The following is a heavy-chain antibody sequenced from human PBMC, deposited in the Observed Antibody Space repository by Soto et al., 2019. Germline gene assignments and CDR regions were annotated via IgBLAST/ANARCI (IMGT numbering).Heavy chain of an antibody. CDR1: GGTFSTVG. J-gene: IGHJ4*02. CDR2: IIPFFGTA. CDR3: ARTAPMDAGDKYYYDF. V-gene: IGHV1-69*13. Sequence: GASVKVSCKTSGGTFSTVGISWVRQAPGQGLEWMGGIIPFFGTAEYSQKFEDRITITADESTNTVYMDLRSLTSEDTAIYYCARTAPMDAGDKYYYDFWGQGALVTVSS. D-gene: IGHD3-16*01.